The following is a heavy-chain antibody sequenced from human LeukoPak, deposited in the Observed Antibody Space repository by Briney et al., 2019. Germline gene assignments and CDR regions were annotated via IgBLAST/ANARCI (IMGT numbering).Heavy chain of an antibody. J-gene: IGHJ4*02. D-gene: IGHD3-16*01. CDR2: IYYSGST. CDR3: ARAPMNDYVWGSYTYYFDY. CDR1: GGSISSSSYY. V-gene: IGHV4-39*01. Sequence: SETLSLTCTVSGGSISSSSYYWGWIRQPPGKGLEWIGSIYYSGSTYYNPSLKSRVTISVDTSKNQFSLKLSSVTAADTAVYYCARAPMNDYVWGSYTYYFDYWGQGTLVTVSS.